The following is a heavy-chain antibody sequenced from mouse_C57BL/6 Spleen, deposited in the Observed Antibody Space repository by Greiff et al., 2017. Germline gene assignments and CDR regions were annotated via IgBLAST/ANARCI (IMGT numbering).Heavy chain of an antibody. J-gene: IGHJ2*01. V-gene: IGHV1-80*01. CDR2: IYPGDGDT. D-gene: IGHD2-5*01. Sequence: VKLVESGAELVKPGASVKLSCKASGYAFSSYWMNWVKQRPGKGLEWIGKIYPGDGDTNYNGKFKGKATLTADKSSSTAYMQLSSLTSEDSAVYFCARRGYSTYFDYWGQGTTLTVSS. CDR1: GYAFSSYW. CDR3: ARRGYSTYFDY.